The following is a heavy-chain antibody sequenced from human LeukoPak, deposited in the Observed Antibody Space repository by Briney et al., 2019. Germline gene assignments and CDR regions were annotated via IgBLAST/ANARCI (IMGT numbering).Heavy chain of an antibody. V-gene: IGHV3-21*01. CDR1: GFTFSSHS. J-gene: IGHJ6*02. CDR2: ISSSSSYI. Sequence: GGALRLSFSTSGFTFSSHSINLVRQAPGKGPEWVPSISSSSSYIYYADSVKGRFTISRDNAKNSLYLQMNSLRAEDTAVYYCARELPGIAAAYYGMDVWGQGTTVTVFS. CDR3: ARELPGIAAAYYGMDV. D-gene: IGHD6-13*01.